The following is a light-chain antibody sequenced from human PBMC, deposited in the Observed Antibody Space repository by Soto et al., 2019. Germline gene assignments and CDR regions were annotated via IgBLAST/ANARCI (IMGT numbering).Light chain of an antibody. J-gene: IGKJ4*01. Sequence: DIVMTQSPLSLPVTPGEPASISCRSSQSLLHSSGRYYLDWYLQKPGQSPQLLIYLGSHRASGVPVRFSGSGSGTEITLTVSRAQAEDVEIYYSILPLAVPFAFGGKPRAEIK. CDR1: QSLLHSSGRYY. V-gene: IGKV2-28*01. CDR3: ILPLAVPFA. CDR2: LGS.